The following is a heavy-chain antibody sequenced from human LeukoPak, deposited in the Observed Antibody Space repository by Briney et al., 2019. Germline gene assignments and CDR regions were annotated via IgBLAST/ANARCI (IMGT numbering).Heavy chain of an antibody. CDR1: GFTVSSNS. Sequence: QAGGSLRLSCAASGFTVSSNSMSWVRQAPGKGLEWLSVIYSGDNTYYADSVKGRFTISRDNSKNTLYLQMNSLRAEDTAVYYCAKDQSHRPAADNWFDPWGQGTLVTVSS. J-gene: IGHJ5*02. D-gene: IGHD6-6*01. CDR3: AKDQSHRPAADNWFDP. CDR2: IYSGDNT. V-gene: IGHV3-53*01.